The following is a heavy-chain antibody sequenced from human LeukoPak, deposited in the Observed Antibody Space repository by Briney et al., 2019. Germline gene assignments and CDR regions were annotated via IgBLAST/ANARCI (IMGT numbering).Heavy chain of an antibody. CDR3: ARAGYYYDSSGLVDC. V-gene: IGHV4-31*03. CDR1: GGSINSGAYY. Sequence: PSETLSLTCTVSGGSINSGAYYWNWIRQHPGKGLEWIGYIHYSGSTYYNPSLKSRVTISAVTSKNQFSLKLSSVTAADTAVYYCARAGYYYDSSGLVDCWGRGTLVTVSS. D-gene: IGHD3-22*01. J-gene: IGHJ4*02. CDR2: IHYSGST.